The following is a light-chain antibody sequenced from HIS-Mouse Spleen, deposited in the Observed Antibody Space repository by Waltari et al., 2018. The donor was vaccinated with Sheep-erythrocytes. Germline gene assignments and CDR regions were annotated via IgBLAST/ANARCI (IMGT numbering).Light chain of an antibody. CDR2: WAS. CDR3: QQANSFPIT. V-gene: IGKV4-1*01. J-gene: IGKJ5*01. CDR1: QSVLYSSNNKNY. Sequence: DIVMTQSPDSLAVSLGERATINCKFSQSVLYSSNNKNYLAWYQQKPGKPPKLLIYWASPRESGVPDRFSGSGSGTDFTLTISSLQAEDFATYYCQQANSFPITFGQGTRLEIK.